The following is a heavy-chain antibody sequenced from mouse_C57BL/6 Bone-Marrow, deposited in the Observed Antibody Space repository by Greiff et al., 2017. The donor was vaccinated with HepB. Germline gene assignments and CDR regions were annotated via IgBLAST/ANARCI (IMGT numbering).Heavy chain of an antibody. CDR3: ATDAMDY. V-gene: IGHV3-6*01. J-gene: IGHJ4*01. CDR1: GYSITSGYY. CDR2: ISYDGSN. Sequence: ESGPGLVKPSQSLSLTCSVTGYSITSGYYWNWIRQFPGNKLEWMGYISYDGSNNYNPSLKNRISITRDTSKNQFFLKLNSVTTEDTATYYCATDAMDYWGQGTSVTVSS.